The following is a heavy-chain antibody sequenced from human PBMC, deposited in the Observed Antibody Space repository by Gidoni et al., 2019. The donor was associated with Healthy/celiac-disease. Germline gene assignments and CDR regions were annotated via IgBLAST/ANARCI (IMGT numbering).Heavy chain of an antibody. CDR3: ARSPTIAAAASFDY. D-gene: IGHD6-13*01. V-gene: IGHV4-39*01. Sequence: QLQLQESGPGLVKPSETLSLTCTVSGGSISSSSYYWGWIRQPPGKGLEWIGSIYYSGSTYYNPSLKSRVTISVDTSKNQFSLKLSSVTAADTAVYYCARSPTIAAAASFDYWGQGTLVTVSS. CDR2: IYYSGST. CDR1: GGSISSSSYY. J-gene: IGHJ4*02.